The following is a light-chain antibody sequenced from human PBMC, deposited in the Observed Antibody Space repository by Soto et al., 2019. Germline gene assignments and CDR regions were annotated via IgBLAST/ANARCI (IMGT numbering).Light chain of an antibody. CDR1: QSVSSY. CDR3: QQRSNWPPFG. J-gene: IGKJ4*01. CDR2: DAS. Sequence: EIVLTQSPATLSLAPGERATLSCRASQSVSSYLAWYQQKPGQAPRLLIYDASNRATGIPARFSGSGSGTDFTLTISGPEPEDFAVYYCQQRSNWPPFGFGGGTKVEIK. V-gene: IGKV3-11*01.